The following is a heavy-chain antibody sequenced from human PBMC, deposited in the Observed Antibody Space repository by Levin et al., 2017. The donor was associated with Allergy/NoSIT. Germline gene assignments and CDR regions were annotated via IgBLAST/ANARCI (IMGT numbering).Heavy chain of an antibody. D-gene: IGHD6-13*01. Sequence: HAGGSLRLSCAASGFTYNKYWMSWVRQAPGKGLEWVANIKEDGSDKYYVDSVKGRFTISRDNAKNSVYLQMNSLRVEDTAMYYCARSAAAPGDYWGQGTLVTVSS. J-gene: IGHJ4*02. V-gene: IGHV3-7*04. CDR3: ARSAAAPGDY. CDR1: GFTYNKYW. CDR2: IKEDGSDK.